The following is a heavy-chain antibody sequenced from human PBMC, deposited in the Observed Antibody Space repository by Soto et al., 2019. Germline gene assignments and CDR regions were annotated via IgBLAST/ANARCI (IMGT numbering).Heavy chain of an antibody. D-gene: IGHD3-9*01. V-gene: IGHV4-31*03. CDR2: IYYSGST. J-gene: IGHJ3*02. Sequence: SETLSLTCTVSGGSISSGGYYWSWIRQHPGKGLEWIGYIYYSGSTYYNPSLKSRVTISVDTSKNQFSLKLSSVTAADTAVYYCARTPLYFDDDSNAFDIWGQGRMVTVS. CDR1: GGSISSGGYY. CDR3: ARTPLYFDDDSNAFDI.